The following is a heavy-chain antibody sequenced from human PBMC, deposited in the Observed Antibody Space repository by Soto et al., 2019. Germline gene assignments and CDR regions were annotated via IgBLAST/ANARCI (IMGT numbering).Heavy chain of an antibody. Sequence: ASVKVSCKVSGYTLTELSMHWVRQAPGKGLEWMGGFDPEDGETIYAQKSQGRVTMTEDTSTDTAYMELSSLRSEDTAVYYCATVIGVVILIDPRGQGTLVTVSS. V-gene: IGHV1-24*01. J-gene: IGHJ5*02. D-gene: IGHD3-3*01. CDR3: ATVIGVVILIDP. CDR1: GYTLTELS. CDR2: FDPEDGET.